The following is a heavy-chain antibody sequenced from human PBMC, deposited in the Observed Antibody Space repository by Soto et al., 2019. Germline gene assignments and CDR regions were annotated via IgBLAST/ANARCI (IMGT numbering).Heavy chain of an antibody. CDR1: GFTFSSGYTFSSFW. V-gene: IGHV3-7*03. CDR2: INKDGSEK. CDR3: VIDRRVEPGFSY. Sequence: VQLVESGGGSVQPGGSLRLSCAASGFTFSSGYTFSSFWMSWVRQPPGKGLEWVANINKDGSEKYYMESVKGRFTTSRDNAKNSLYLQTASLRADDTAIYYCVIDRRVEPGFSYWGQGTLVTAPS. J-gene: IGHJ4*02. D-gene: IGHD6-13*01.